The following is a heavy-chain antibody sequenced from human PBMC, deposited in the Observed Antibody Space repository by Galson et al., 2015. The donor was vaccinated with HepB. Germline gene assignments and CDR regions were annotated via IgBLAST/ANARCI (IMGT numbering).Heavy chain of an antibody. V-gene: IGHV1-3*01. Sequence: CKASGYTFTSYAMHWVRQAPGQRLEWMGWINAGNGNTKYSQKFQGRVTITRDTSAGTAYMELSSLRSEDTAVYYCASSAAAGKGWYYYYGMDVWGQGTTVTVSS. J-gene: IGHJ6*02. CDR3: ASSAAAGKGWYYYYGMDV. CDR1: GYTFTSYA. D-gene: IGHD6-13*01. CDR2: INAGNGNT.